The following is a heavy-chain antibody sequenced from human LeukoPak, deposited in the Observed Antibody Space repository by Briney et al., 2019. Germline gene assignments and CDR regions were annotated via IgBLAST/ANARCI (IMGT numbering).Heavy chain of an antibody. V-gene: IGHV3-7*01. D-gene: IGHD1-14*01. Sequence: GGSLRLSCAASGFTFSGHWMSWVRQAPGKGLEWVANINQGGSDKYYVDSVKGRFTTSRDNANNLLYLQMNSLRGEDTAVYYCTRDRSRAEDDWGQGTLVTVST. CDR3: TRDRSRAEDD. CDR2: INQGGSDK. J-gene: IGHJ4*02. CDR1: GFTFSGHW.